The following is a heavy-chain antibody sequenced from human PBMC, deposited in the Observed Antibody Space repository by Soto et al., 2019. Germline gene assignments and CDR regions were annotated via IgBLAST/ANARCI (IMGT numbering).Heavy chain of an antibody. D-gene: IGHD4-17*01. CDR2: VNWGGDTT. V-gene: IGHV3-43D*04. CDR3: AKGATVTTHYQYYGMDV. Sequence: EVQLVESGGAVVQPGGSLRLSCAASGFTFDDFAMCWVRQVPGKALEWISLVNWGGDTTFYAESVKGRFIISRDNSKNSVYLQMNSLRSEDSAVYYCAKGATVTTHYQYYGMDVWGQGTTVTVSS. J-gene: IGHJ6*02. CDR1: GFTFDDFA.